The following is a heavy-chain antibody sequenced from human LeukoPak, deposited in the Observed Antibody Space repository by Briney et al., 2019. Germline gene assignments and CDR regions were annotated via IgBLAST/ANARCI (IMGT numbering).Heavy chain of an antibody. J-gene: IGHJ4*02. CDR1: GGSITSSSYY. V-gene: IGHV4-39*01. Sequence: SETLSLTCTVSGGSITSSSYYWGWVRQPPGKGLEWIGSIYYSGSTYYNPSLKSRVTISVDTSKSQFSLKLSSVTDPDTAVYYCARLVSGWYPGQYNEGEYFDYWGQGTLVTVSS. D-gene: IGHD6-19*01. CDR3: ARLVSGWYPGQYNEGEYFDY. CDR2: IYYSGST.